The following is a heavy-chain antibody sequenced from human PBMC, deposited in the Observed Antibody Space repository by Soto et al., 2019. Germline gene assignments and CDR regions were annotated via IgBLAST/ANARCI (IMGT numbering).Heavy chain of an antibody. CDR2: INSDGSST. J-gene: IGHJ3*02. D-gene: IGHD2-2*01. CDR1: GFTFSSYW. V-gene: IGHV3-74*01. Sequence: EVQLVESGGGLVQPGGSLRLSCAASGFTFSSYWMHWVRQAPGKGLVWVSRINSDGSSTSYAASVKGRFTISRDNAKNTLYLQMNSLRAEDTAVYYCARVPHSKDCSSTSCYVPNDAFDIWGQGTMVTVSS. CDR3: ARVPHSKDCSSTSCYVPNDAFDI.